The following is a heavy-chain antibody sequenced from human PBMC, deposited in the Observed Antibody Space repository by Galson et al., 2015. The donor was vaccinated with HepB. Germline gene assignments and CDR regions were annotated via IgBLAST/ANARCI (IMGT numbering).Heavy chain of an antibody. V-gene: IGHV1-3*01. CDR3: ARAYCSFISCWTFDY. Sequence: SVKVSCKASGYTFTSYAMHWVRQAPGQGLEWMGWINGGYGNTKYSQKFQGRVTITRDTSASTAYMELSSLRSEDTAVYYCARAYCSFISCWTFDYWGQGTLVTVSS. D-gene: IGHD2-2*01. CDR1: GYTFTSYA. J-gene: IGHJ4*02. CDR2: INGGYGNT.